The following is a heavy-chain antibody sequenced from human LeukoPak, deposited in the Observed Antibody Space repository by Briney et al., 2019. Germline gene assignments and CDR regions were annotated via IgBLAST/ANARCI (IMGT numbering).Heavy chain of an antibody. D-gene: IGHD1-26*01. Sequence: GGSLRLSCAASGFIFSAYAMNWVRQAPGKGLEWVSYISTSTSTICYADSVKGRFTISRDNAKNSLYLQMNSLRVEDTAVYYCARGSGTYGFWGQGTLVTASS. CDR2: ISTSTSTI. J-gene: IGHJ4*02. CDR1: GFIFSAYA. V-gene: IGHV3-48*01. CDR3: ARGSGTYGF.